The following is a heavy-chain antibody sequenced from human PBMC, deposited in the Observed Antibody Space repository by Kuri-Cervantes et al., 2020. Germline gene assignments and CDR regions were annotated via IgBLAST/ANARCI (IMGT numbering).Heavy chain of an antibody. J-gene: IGHJ4*02. D-gene: IGHD6-19*01. CDR2: ITGKSEII. Sequence: GESLKISCAGSGFTFSSYSMNWVRQTPGKGLEWVSYITGKSEIIKYADSVEGRFTISRDNAKNSLFLQMNSLRAEDTAVYYCARVKSIALAGNFDYWGLGTLVTVSS. CDR3: ARVKSIALAGNFDY. V-gene: IGHV3-48*01. CDR1: GFTFSSYS.